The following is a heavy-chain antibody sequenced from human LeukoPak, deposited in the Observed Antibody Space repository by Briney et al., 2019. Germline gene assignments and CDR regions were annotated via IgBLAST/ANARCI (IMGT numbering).Heavy chain of an antibody. J-gene: IGHJ5*02. D-gene: IGHD6-13*01. V-gene: IGHV1-46*01. Sequence: ASVKVSCKASGYTFTSYYMHWVRQAPGQGLEWMGLINPTGGSTGYAQKFQGRVTMTRDTSTSTAYMELRSLRSDDTAVYYCARASSSSWQYNWFDPWGQGTLVTVSS. CDR1: GYTFTSYY. CDR2: INPTGGST. CDR3: ARASSSSWQYNWFDP.